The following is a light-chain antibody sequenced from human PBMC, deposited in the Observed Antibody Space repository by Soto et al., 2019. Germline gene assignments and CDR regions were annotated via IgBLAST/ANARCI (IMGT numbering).Light chain of an antibody. Sequence: DIQMTQSPSTLSASVGDRVTITCRASQCISSWLAWYQQKPGKAPKLLIYKASSLESGVPPRFSGSGSGTESTLTITSLQPDDFAPYYCQQYNSYTLTFGGGTKVESK. V-gene: IGKV1-5*03. CDR3: QQYNSYTLT. CDR2: KAS. CDR1: QCISSW. J-gene: IGKJ4*01.